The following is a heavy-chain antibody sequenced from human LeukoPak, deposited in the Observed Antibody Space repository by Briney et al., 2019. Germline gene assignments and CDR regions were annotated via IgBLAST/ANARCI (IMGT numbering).Heavy chain of an antibody. CDR1: GFTFSSYA. V-gene: IGHV3-23*01. Sequence: PGGSLRLSCAASGFTFSSYAMSWVRQAPGKGLEWVSGISDSGGNTYYAGSVKGRFTISRDNSKNMLYLQMNSLRAEDTAVYYCAKKIPTLFDPWGQGTLVTVSS. CDR3: AKKIPTLFDP. CDR2: ISDSGGNT. J-gene: IGHJ5*02. D-gene: IGHD2/OR15-2a*01.